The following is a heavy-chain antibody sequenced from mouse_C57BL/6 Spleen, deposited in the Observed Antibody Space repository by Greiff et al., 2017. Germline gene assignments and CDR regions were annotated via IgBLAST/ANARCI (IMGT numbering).Heavy chain of an antibody. V-gene: IGHV1-81*01. CDR2: IYPRSGNT. Sequence: QVQLQQSGAELARPGASVKLSCKASGYTFTSYGISWVKQRTGQGLEWIGEIYPRSGNTYYNEKFKGKATLTADKYSSTAYMELRSLTSEDSAVYFCARKEFAYWGQGTLVTVSA. J-gene: IGHJ3*01. CDR1: GYTFTSYG. CDR3: ARKEFAY.